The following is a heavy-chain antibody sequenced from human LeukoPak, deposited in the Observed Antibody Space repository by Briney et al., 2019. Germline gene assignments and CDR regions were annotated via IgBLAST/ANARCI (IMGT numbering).Heavy chain of an antibody. V-gene: IGHV1-46*01. J-gene: IGHJ4*02. Sequence: ASVKVSCKASGYTFTSYYMHWVRQAPGQGLEWMGIINPSGGSTSYAQKFQGRVTMTRDTSTSTVYMELRSLRSDDTAVYYCARADGITIFGVVIPPFDYWGQGTLVTVSS. D-gene: IGHD3-3*01. CDR3: ARADGITIFGVVIPPFDY. CDR1: GYTFTSYY. CDR2: INPSGGST.